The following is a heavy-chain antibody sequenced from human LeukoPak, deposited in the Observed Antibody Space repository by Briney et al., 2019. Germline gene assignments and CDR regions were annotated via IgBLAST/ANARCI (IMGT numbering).Heavy chain of an antibody. CDR1: GYTLTELS. CDR2: FDPEDGET. Sequence: ASVKVYCKVSGYTLTELSMHWVRQAPGKGLEWMGGFDPEDGETIYAQKFQGRVTMTEDTSTDTAYMELSSLRSEDTAVYYCATDLSSSRNMDVWGNGTTVTVSS. CDR3: ATDLSSSRNMDV. V-gene: IGHV1-24*01. J-gene: IGHJ6*03. D-gene: IGHD6-6*01.